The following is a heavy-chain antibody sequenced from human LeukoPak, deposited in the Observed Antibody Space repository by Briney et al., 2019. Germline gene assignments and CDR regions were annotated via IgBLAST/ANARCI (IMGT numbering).Heavy chain of an antibody. J-gene: IGHJ4*02. Sequence: PGGSLRLSCAASGFIFSDYGMHWVRQAPGKGLEWVTFIRSDGSFKSYAASVKGRFSISRDNSKNTLFLQMNSLRAEDTAVYYCAKEAPAVWGSYGYWGQGTLVTVSS. CDR3: AKEAPAVWGSYGY. V-gene: IGHV3-30*02. CDR1: GFIFSDYG. CDR2: IRSDGSFK. D-gene: IGHD3-16*01.